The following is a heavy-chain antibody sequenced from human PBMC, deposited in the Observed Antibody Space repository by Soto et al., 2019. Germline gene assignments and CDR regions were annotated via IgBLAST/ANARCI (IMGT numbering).Heavy chain of an antibody. Sequence: QVQLVESGGGVVQPGRSLRLSCLGSGFPFSSYVMHWVRQAPGKGLEWVAILSHDSKKEHYTDSVKGRFTISRDNSKNTLYLQMNSLRVDDMAMYYCARDRAGTNYYGLDVWGQGTTVTVSS. CDR3: ARDRAGTNYYGLDV. CDR2: LSHDSKKE. CDR1: GFPFSSYV. J-gene: IGHJ6*02. D-gene: IGHD1-1*01. V-gene: IGHV3-30*04.